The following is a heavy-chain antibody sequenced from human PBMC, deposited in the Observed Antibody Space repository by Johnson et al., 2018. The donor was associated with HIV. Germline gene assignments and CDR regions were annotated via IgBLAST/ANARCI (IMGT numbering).Heavy chain of an antibody. D-gene: IGHD1-1*01. J-gene: IGHJ3*02. CDR3: AKGSTLWNPRLGDAFDI. CDR2: ISWNSDNI. CDR1: GFTFSSYG. Sequence: EVQLVESGGGVVQPGRSLRLSCAASGFTFSSYGMHWVRQAPGKGLEWVSGISWNSDNIDYAGSVKGRFTITRDNARNTLYLQMNSLRDEDTAMYYCAKGSTLWNPRLGDAFDIWGQGTLVAVSS. V-gene: IGHV3-9*01.